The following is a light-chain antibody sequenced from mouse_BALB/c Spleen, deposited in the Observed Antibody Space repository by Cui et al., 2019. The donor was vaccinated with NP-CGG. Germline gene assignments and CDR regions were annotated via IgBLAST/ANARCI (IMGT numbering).Light chain of an antibody. CDR1: TGAVTTSNY. J-gene: IGLJ1*01. V-gene: IGLV1*01. CDR2: GTN. CDR3: ALWYSNHWV. Sequence: HAVVPQDSVLTTSPGETVTLTCRSSTGAVTTSNYANWVQEKPDHLFTGLIGGTNNRAPGVPARFSGSLIGDKAALTITGAQTEDEAIYFCALWYSNHWVFGGGTKLTVL.